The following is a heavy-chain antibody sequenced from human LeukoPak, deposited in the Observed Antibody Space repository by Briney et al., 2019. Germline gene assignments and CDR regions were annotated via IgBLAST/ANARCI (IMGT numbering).Heavy chain of an antibody. J-gene: IGHJ5*02. CDR1: GGSISSGSYY. V-gene: IGHV4-61*02. D-gene: IGHD3-22*01. CDR3: ARAEGGYYDSSGDYWFDP. CDR2: IYTSGST. Sequence: SQTLSLTCTVSGGSISSGSYYWSWIRQPAGKGLEWIGRIYTSGSTNYNPSLKRRVTISVDTSKNQFSPKLSSVTAADTAVYYCARAEGGYYDSSGDYWFDPWGQGTLVTVSS.